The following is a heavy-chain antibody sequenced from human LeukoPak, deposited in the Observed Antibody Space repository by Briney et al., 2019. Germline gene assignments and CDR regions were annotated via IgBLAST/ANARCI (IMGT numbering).Heavy chain of an antibody. Sequence: SETLSLTCTVSGVSISHSYWSWIRQPPGKGLEWIGFVYHSGSTNQNPSLKSRVTISVDTSKNQFSLKLTSMTAADTAVYYCARWGYDSSLGYWGQGTLVTVSS. CDR1: GVSISHSY. CDR2: VYHSGST. J-gene: IGHJ4*02. CDR3: ARWGYDSSLGY. V-gene: IGHV4-59*01. D-gene: IGHD3-3*01.